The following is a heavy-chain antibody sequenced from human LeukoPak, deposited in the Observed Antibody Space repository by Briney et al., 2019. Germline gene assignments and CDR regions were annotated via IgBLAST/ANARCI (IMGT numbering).Heavy chain of an antibody. D-gene: IGHD2-15*01. CDR3: AKGGGSYPGGWWFDP. J-gene: IGHJ5*02. Sequence: PGGSLRLSCAASGFTFSNYGMHWVRQAPGKGLEWVAFIRSDGSNKYYADSVKGRFTISRDNSKNTLYLQMNSPRAEDTAVYFCAKGGGSYPGGWWFDPWGQGTLVTVSS. CDR2: IRSDGSNK. CDR1: GFTFSNYG. V-gene: IGHV3-30*02.